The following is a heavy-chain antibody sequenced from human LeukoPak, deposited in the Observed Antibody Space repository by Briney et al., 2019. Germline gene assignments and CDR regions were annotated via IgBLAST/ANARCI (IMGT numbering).Heavy chain of an antibody. CDR3: ARTSHESVLYWSDP. CDR1: GYTITTYG. J-gene: IGHJ5*02. D-gene: IGHD3-16*01. V-gene: IGHV1-18*01. CDR2: ISGYNGNT. Sequence: ASVKVSCKASGYTITTYGIGWVRQAPGQGLGWMGWISGYNGNTNYAQKFQGRVTMTTDTSTSTAYMELRSLRSDDTAVYYCARTSHESVLYWSDPWGQGTLVNVSS.